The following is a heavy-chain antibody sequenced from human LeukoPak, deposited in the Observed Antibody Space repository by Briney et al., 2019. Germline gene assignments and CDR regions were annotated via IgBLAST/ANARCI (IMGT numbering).Heavy chain of an antibody. D-gene: IGHD1-26*01. V-gene: IGHV3-64D*09. J-gene: IGHJ4*02. CDR2: INDNGGRT. Sequence: SGGSLRLSCSASGFTFSRYAMHWVRQAPGKGLEYVSGINDNGGRTRYGDSVKGRFSISRDNSKTTLQLQMSTLRAEDTALYYCVKDVGGSYAFDYWGQGILVTVAS. CDR1: GFTFSRYA. CDR3: VKDVGGSYAFDY.